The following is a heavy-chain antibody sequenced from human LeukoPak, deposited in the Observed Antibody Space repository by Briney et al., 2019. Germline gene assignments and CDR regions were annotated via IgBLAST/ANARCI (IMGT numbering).Heavy chain of an antibody. CDR1: GGSISSHY. J-gene: IGHJ4*02. D-gene: IGHD5-18*01. Sequence: SETLSLTCTVSGGSISSHYWSWIRQPPGKGLEWIGEINHSGSTNYNPSLKSRVTISVDTSKNQFSLKLSSVTAADTAVYYCARVGSYGFCDYWGQGTLVTVSS. CDR2: INHSGST. CDR3: ARVGSYGFCDY. V-gene: IGHV4-34*01.